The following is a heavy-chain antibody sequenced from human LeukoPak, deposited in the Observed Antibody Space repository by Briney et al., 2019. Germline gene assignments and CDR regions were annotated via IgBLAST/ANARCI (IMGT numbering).Heavy chain of an antibody. CDR1: GFTFSSYW. Sequence: LPGGSLRLSCAASGFTFSSYWMSWVRQAPGKGLEWVAVISYDGSNKYYADSVKGRFTISRDNSKNTLYLQMNSLRAEDTAVYYCAKEQDGYTVGRSFDYWGQGTLVTVSS. J-gene: IGHJ4*02. V-gene: IGHV3-30*18. CDR3: AKEQDGYTVGRSFDY. CDR2: ISYDGSNK. D-gene: IGHD5-24*01.